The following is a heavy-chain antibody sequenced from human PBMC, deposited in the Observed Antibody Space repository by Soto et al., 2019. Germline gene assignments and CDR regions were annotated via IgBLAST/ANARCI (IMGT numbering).Heavy chain of an antibody. Sequence: EVQLVESGGGLVKPGGSLRLSCAASGFTFSSYSMNWVRQAPGKGLEWVSSISSSSSYIYYADSVKGRFTISRDNAKNSLYLQMNSLRAEDTAVYYCGTGPEYSGYDFLDYWGQGTLVTVSS. CDR1: GFTFSSYS. D-gene: IGHD5-12*01. J-gene: IGHJ4*02. CDR2: ISSSSSYI. CDR3: GTGPEYSGYDFLDY. V-gene: IGHV3-21*01.